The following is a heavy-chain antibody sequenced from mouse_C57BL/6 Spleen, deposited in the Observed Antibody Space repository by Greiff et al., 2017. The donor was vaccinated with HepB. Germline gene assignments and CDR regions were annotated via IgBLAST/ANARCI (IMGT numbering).Heavy chain of an antibody. CDR2: ISYDGSN. V-gene: IGHV3-6*01. CDR1: GYSITSGYY. Sequence: EVQLQESGPGLVKPSQSLSLTCSVTGYSITSGYYWNWIRQFPGNKLEWMGYISYDGSNNYNPSLKNRISITRDTSKNQFFLKLNSVTTEDTATYYCARGGLYYDYADFDVWGTGTTVTVSS. D-gene: IGHD2-4*01. CDR3: ARGGLYYDYADFDV. J-gene: IGHJ1*03.